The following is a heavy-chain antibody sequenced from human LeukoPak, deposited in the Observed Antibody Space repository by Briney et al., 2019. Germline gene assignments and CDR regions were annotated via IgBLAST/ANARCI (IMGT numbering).Heavy chain of an antibody. CDR3: ARGVAPHLPDAFDI. J-gene: IGHJ3*02. CDR2: ISSSSSYI. CDR1: GFTFSSYS. V-gene: IGHV3-21*01. D-gene: IGHD2-15*01. Sequence: PGGSLRLSCAASGFTFSSYSMNWVRQAPGKGLEWVSSISSSSSYIYYADSVKGRFTISRDNAKNSLYLQMNSLRAEDTAVYYCARGVAPHLPDAFDIWGQGTMVTVSS.